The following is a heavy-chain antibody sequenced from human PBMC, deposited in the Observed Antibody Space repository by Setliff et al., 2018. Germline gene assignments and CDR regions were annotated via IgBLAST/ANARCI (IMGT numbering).Heavy chain of an antibody. D-gene: IGHD4-17*01. CDR2: INAGNGNT. V-gene: IGHV1-3*01. Sequence: ASVKVSCKASGYTFTSYAMHWVRQAPGQRLEWMGWINAGNGNTKYSQKFQGRVTITRDTSASTAYMELSSLRSEDTAAYYCARGATVVIYYYMDVWGKGTTVTVSS. CDR3: ARGATVVIYYYMDV. CDR1: GYTFTSYA. J-gene: IGHJ6*03.